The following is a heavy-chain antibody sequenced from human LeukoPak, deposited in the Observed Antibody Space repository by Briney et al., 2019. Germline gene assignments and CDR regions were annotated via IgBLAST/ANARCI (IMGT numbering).Heavy chain of an antibody. CDR2: GGSGGST. CDR1: GFIFSSYA. CDR3: AKMRGQYYHSYYMDA. Sequence: GSLRLSCAASGFIFSSYAMSWVRQAPGKGLEWVSYGGSGGSTYYADSVKGRFTVSRDNSKSTLYLQINSLTAEDTAVYYCAKMRGQYYHSYYMDAWGKGTTVTVSS. J-gene: IGHJ6*03. V-gene: IGHV3-23*01.